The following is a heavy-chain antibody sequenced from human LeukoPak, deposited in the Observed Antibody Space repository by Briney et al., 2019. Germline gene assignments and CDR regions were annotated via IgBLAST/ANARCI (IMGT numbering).Heavy chain of an antibody. CDR1: GVSISSTSYY. CDR2: IYYSGST. V-gene: IGHV4-39*01. D-gene: IGHD2/OR15-2a*01. Sequence: PSETLSLTCTVSGVSISSTSYYWGWIRQPPGKGLEWIASIYYSGSTYYNPSLKSRVTISVDTSKNQFSLKLSSVTAADTAVYYCARVSSSYYYYYMDVWGKGTTVTVSS. CDR3: ARVSSSYYYYYMDV. J-gene: IGHJ6*03.